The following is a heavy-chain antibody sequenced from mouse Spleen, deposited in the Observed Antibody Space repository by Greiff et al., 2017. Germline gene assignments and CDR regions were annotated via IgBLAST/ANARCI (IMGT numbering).Heavy chain of an antibody. J-gene: IGHJ4*01. CDR1: GFSLTSYG. V-gene: IGHV2-6*02. CDR3: ARKGFYDYDYAMDY. Sequence: VQLVESGPGLVAPSQSLSITCTVSGFSLTSYGVHWVRQPPGKGLEWLVVIWSDGSTTYNSALKSRLSISKDNSKSQVFLKMNSLQTDDTAMYYCARKGFYDYDYAMDYWGQGTSVTVSS. D-gene: IGHD2-4*01. CDR2: IWSDGST.